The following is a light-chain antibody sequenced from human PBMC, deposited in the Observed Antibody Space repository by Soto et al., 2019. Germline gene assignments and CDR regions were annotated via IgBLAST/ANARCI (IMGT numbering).Light chain of an antibody. CDR3: QQYGSSSIT. CDR1: QSVSSSY. Sequence: EIVLTQSPGTLSLSPGERATLSCRASQSVSSSYLAWYQQKPGQAPRLLIYGASSRATGIPNRFSGSGSGTDSTPTISRLEPEDFAVYYCQQYGSSSITFGQGTRLEIK. V-gene: IGKV3-20*01. CDR2: GAS. J-gene: IGKJ5*01.